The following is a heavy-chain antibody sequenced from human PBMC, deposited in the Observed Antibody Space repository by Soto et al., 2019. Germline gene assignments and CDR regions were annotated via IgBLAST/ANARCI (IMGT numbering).Heavy chain of an antibody. V-gene: IGHV3-15*07. CDR1: GFTFSHAW. CDR3: NRRIAVAGTYYFDY. D-gene: IGHD6-19*01. CDR2: IKSLSDGETT. Sequence: LLVESGGGFVQPGGSLRLSCVASGFTFSHAWMDWVRQAPGKGLEWVGRIKSLSDGETTNYAASVAGRFTISRDDSKNTLFLHVNSLKTEDTGVYYCNRRIAVAGTYYFDYWGQGTLVTVSS. J-gene: IGHJ4*02.